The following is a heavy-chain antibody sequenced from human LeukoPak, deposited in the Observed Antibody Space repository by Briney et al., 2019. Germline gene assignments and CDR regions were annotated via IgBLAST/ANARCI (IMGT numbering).Heavy chain of an antibody. CDR2: IRSKANSYAT. J-gene: IGHJ4*02. CDR3: TRRDTAMVS. Sequence: TGGSLRLSCAASGFTSSGSAMHWVRQASGKGLEWVGRIRSKANSYATAFAASVKGRFTISRDDSKNTAYLQMNSLKTEDTAVYYCTRRDTAMVSWGQGTLVTVSS. V-gene: IGHV3-73*01. D-gene: IGHD5-18*01. CDR1: GFTSSGSA.